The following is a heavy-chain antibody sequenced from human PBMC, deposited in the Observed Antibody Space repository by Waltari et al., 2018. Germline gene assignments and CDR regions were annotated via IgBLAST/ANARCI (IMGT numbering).Heavy chain of an antibody. CDR1: GGSISSYY. CDR3: ARATGSPVRSHHDY. V-gene: IGHV4-59*01. Sequence: QVQLQESGPGLVKPSETLSLTCTVSGGSISSYYWSWIRQPPGKGLEWIGYIYYRGSTNYNPSLKSRVTISVDTSKNQFSLKLSSVTAADTAVYYCARATGSPVRSHHDYWGQGTLVTVSS. D-gene: IGHD3-16*02. CDR2: IYYRGST. J-gene: IGHJ4*02.